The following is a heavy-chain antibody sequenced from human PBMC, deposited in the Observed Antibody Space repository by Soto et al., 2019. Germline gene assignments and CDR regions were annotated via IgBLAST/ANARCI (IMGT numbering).Heavy chain of an antibody. CDR2: IKTRDEGETT. CDR1: GFSVSKAW. Sequence: EVQLVDSGGGLVKTGGSLRLSCEASGFSVSKAWMNWVRQAPGKGLEWVGRIKTRDEGETTNYAAPVKGRFTISRDDSKNTLYLQRNSLKTEDTAVYYCTTGSVEGFWGQGTRVTVSS. D-gene: IGHD2-15*01. V-gene: IGHV3-15*07. J-gene: IGHJ6*02. CDR3: TTGSVEGF.